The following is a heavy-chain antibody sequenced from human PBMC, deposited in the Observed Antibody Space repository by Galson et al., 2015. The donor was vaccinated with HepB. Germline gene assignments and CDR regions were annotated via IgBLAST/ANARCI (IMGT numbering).Heavy chain of an antibody. V-gene: IGHV1-18*01. J-gene: IGHJ6*02. CDR3: ARDRAHPSGYSYYYYGMDV. CDR2: ISAYNGNT. CDR1: GYTFTSYG. D-gene: IGHD3-22*01. Sequence: SVKVSCKASGYTFTSYGISWVRQAPGQGLEWMGWISAYNGNTNYAQKLQGRDTMTTDTSTSTAYMELRSLRSDDTAVYYCARDRAHPSGYSYYYYGMDVWGQGTTVTVSS.